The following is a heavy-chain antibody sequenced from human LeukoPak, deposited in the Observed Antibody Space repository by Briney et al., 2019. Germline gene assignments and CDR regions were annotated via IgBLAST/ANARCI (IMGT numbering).Heavy chain of an antibody. V-gene: IGHV4-39*01. D-gene: IGHD3-16*01. CDR1: GGSISYSTTY. J-gene: IGHJ4*02. CDR2: IFYNGRT. CDR3: ARQGTYYDKIYYFDY. Sequence: KASDTLSLTCTVSGGSISYSTTYWGWIRQPPGKGLEWIASIFYNGRTWNNPSLKSRVSISVDTSKNQFSLKVSAVTAADTAVYYCARQGTYYDKIYYFDYWGQGTLVTVSS.